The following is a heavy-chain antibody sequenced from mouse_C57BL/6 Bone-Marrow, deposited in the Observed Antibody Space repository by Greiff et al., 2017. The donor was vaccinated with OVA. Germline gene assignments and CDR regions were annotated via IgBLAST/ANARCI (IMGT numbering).Heavy chain of an antibody. CDR3: ARRDGSSYVEFAY. V-gene: IGHV1-85*01. CDR2: IYPRDGSP. Sequence: VQLQESGPELVKPGASVKLSCKASGYTFTSYDINWVKQRPGQGLEWIGWIYPRDGSPKYNEKFKGKATLTVDTSSSTAYMELHSLTSEDSAVYFCARRDGSSYVEFAYWGQGTLVTVSA. D-gene: IGHD1-1*01. J-gene: IGHJ3*01. CDR1: GYTFTSYD.